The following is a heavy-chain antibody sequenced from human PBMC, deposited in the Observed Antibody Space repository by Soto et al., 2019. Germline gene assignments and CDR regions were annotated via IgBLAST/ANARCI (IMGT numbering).Heavy chain of an antibody. CDR2: IHHSGST. J-gene: IGHJ4*02. CDR1: GGSVSRDNW. Sequence: SETLSLTCGVSGGSVSRDNWWSWVRQPPGKGLEWIGEIHHSGSTNYSPSLKSRVTMSVDKPRNQFSLKLTSVTAADTAVYYCAENGSYDLVNWGQGTRVT. CDR3: AENGSYDLVN. D-gene: IGHD3-16*01. V-gene: IGHV4-4*02.